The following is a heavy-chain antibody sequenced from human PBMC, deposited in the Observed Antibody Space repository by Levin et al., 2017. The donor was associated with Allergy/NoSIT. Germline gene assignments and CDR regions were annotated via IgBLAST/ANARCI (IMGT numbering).Heavy chain of an antibody. J-gene: IGHJ3*01. CDR3: ARRRDRELGRAYNF. V-gene: IGHV4-39*01. Sequence: SQTLSLTCTVSGGSISSSNYYWGWIRQPPGKGLEWIGTISYSGSTYFNASLKTRVTISGDTSKNQFSLKLSSVTAADTAVYYCARRRDRELGRAYNFWGQGTMVTVSS. CDR2: ISYSGST. D-gene: IGHD3-10*01. CDR1: GGSISSSNYY.